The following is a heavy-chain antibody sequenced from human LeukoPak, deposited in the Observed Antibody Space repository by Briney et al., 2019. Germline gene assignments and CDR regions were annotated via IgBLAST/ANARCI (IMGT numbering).Heavy chain of an antibody. CDR1: GFTFDDYA. Sequence: GRSLRLSCAASGFTFDDYAMHWVRQAPGKGLEGVSGISWNSGSIGYADSVKGRFTISRDNAKNSLYLQMNSLRAEDTALYYCAKVGHSSSWYFLGGWFDPWGQGTLVTVSS. CDR3: AKVGHSSSWYFLGGWFDP. J-gene: IGHJ5*02. CDR2: ISWNSGSI. V-gene: IGHV3-9*01. D-gene: IGHD6-13*01.